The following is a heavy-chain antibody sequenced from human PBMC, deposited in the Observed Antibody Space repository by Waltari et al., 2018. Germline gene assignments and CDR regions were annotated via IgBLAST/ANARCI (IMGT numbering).Heavy chain of an antibody. Sequence: QVQLQQWGAGLLKPSETLSLTCAVYGGSFSGYYWSWIRQPPGKGLEWIGEINHSGSTNYNPSLKSRVTISVDTSKNQFSRKLSSVTAADTAVYYCARSRAVAGTAWNWYFDLWGRGTLVTVSS. D-gene: IGHD6-19*01. J-gene: IGHJ2*01. CDR1: GGSFSGYY. CDR3: ARSRAVAGTAWNWYFDL. V-gene: IGHV4-34*01. CDR2: INHSGST.